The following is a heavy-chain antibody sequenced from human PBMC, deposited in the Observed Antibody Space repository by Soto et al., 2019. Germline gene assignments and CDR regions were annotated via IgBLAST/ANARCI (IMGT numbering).Heavy chain of an antibody. J-gene: IGHJ6*03. V-gene: IGHV3-11*01. CDR3: ARGRRYYYYYYMDV. CDR1: GFTFSDYY. Sequence: GGSLRLSCAASGFTFSDYYMSWIRQAPGKGLEWVSYISSSGSTICYADSVKGRFTISRDNAKNSLYLQMNSQRAEDTAVYYCARGRRYYYYYYMDVWGKGTTVTVSS. CDR2: ISSSGSTI.